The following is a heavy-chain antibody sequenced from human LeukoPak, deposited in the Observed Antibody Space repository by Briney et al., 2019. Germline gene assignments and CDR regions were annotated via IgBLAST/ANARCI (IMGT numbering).Heavy chain of an antibody. CDR3: ARDSGYVSDDAFDI. CDR1: GFTFSSYG. V-gene: IGHV3-33*01. CDR2: IWYDGSNK. D-gene: IGHD5-12*01. J-gene: IGHJ3*02. Sequence: RPGGSLRLSCAASGFTFSSYGMHWVRQAPGKGLEWVAVIWYDGSNKHYADSVKGRFTISRDNSKNTLYLQMNSLRAEDTAVYYCARDSGYVSDDAFDIWGQGTMVTVSS.